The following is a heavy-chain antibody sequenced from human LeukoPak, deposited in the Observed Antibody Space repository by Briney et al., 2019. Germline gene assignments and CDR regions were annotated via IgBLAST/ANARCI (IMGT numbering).Heavy chain of an antibody. CDR2: ITPILGTP. CDR1: GDSFSHFA. CDR3: ARSVSKLAPLAEYFQQ. J-gene: IGHJ1*01. V-gene: IGHV1-69*13. D-gene: IGHD5/OR15-5a*01. Sequence: SVKVSCKASGDSFSHFAISWVRQAPGQGPEWMGGITPILGTPHYAQKFQGRITITADESTSTAYVELTSLRSDDTAVYYCARSVSKLAPLAEYFQQWGQGTLVTVSS.